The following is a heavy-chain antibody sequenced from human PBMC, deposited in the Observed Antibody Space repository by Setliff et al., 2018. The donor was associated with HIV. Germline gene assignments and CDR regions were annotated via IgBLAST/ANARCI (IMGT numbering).Heavy chain of an antibody. Sequence: PVGSLRLSCAASGFTFSSYWMSWVRQAPGKGLEWVANIKQDGSEKYYVDSVKGRFTISRDNAKNSLYLQMNSLRAEDTAVYFCAGGRGSSSSWPIDYWGQGTLVTISS. CDR1: GFTFSSYW. J-gene: IGHJ4*02. CDR3: AGGRGSSSSWPIDY. V-gene: IGHV3-7*05. D-gene: IGHD6-13*01. CDR2: IKQDGSEK.